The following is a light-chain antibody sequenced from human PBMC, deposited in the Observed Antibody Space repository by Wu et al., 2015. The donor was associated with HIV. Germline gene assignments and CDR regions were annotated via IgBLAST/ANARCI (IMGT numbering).Light chain of an antibody. V-gene: IGKV3-20*01. Sequence: ENVLTQSPATLSSSPGERATLSCKASQSVRNNYFAWFQQRPGQAPRLLIYGASNRATGTPDRFSGSGSGTDFTLTITRLEPQDFAVYYCQQYDSSITFGQGTRLDIK. CDR3: QQYDSSIT. J-gene: IGKJ5*01. CDR2: GAS. CDR1: QSVRNNY.